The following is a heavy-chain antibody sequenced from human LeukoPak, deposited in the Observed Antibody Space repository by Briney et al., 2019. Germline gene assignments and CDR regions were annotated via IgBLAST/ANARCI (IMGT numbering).Heavy chain of an antibody. Sequence: SETLSLTCAVYGGSFSGYYWSWLRQPPGKGLEWIGEINHSGSTNYNPSLKSRVTISVDTSKNQFSLKLSSVTAADTAVYYCARGYSGYDPVDYFDYWGQGTLVTVSS. V-gene: IGHV4-34*01. D-gene: IGHD5-12*01. J-gene: IGHJ4*02. CDR2: INHSGST. CDR3: ARGYSGYDPVDYFDY. CDR1: GGSFSGYY.